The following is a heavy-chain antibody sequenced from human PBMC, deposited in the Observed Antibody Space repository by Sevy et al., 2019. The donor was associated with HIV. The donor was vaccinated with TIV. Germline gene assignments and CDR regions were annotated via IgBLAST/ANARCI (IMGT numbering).Heavy chain of an antibody. CDR1: GFTFSSYA. CDR3: AKGVSRYYYDSSGYYYATLDV. Sequence: GGSLRLSCAASGFTFSSYAMSWVRQAPGKGLEWVSAISGSGGSTYYADSVKGRFTISRDNSKNTRYLQMNSLRAEDTAGYYCAKGVSRYYYDSSGYYYATLDVWGQGTTVTVSS. V-gene: IGHV3-23*01. CDR2: ISGSGGST. J-gene: IGHJ6*02. D-gene: IGHD3-22*01.